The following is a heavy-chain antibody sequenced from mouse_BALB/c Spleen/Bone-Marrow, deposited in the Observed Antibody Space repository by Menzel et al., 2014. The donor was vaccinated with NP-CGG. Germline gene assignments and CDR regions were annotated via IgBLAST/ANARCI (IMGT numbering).Heavy chain of an antibody. Sequence: EVQVVESGPSLVKPSQTLSLTCSVTGDSITSGYWNWIRKFPGNKLEYMGYKSYSGSTYYNPSLKSRISITRDTSKNQYYLQLNSVTTEDTATYYCARYPLNYYGSPWFAYWGQGTLVTVSA. J-gene: IGHJ3*01. V-gene: IGHV3-8*02. CDR2: KSYSGST. D-gene: IGHD1-1*01. CDR1: GDSITSGY. CDR3: ARYPLNYYGSPWFAY.